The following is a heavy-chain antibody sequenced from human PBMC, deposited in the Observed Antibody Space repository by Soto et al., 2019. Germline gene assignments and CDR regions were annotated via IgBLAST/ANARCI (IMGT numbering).Heavy chain of an antibody. D-gene: IGHD3-22*01. CDR2: IYYSGST. Sequence: PSETLSLTCTVSGGSISSSSYYWGWIRRPPGKGLEWIGSIYYSGSTYYNPSLKSRVTISVDTSKNQFSLKLSSVTAADTAVYYCASLGNHYYDSSGYRDYFDYWGQGTLVTVSS. J-gene: IGHJ4*02. V-gene: IGHV4-39*01. CDR1: GGSISSSSYY. CDR3: ASLGNHYYDSSGYRDYFDY.